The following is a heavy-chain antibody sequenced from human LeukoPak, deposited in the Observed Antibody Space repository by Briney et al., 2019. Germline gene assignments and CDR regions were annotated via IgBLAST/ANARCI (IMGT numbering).Heavy chain of an antibody. CDR1: GFTFSSYS. CDR2: ISSSSSYI. J-gene: IGHJ3*02. Sequence: PGGSLRLSCAASGFTFSSYSMNWVRQAPGKGLEWVSSISSSSSYIYYADSVKGRFTISRDNAKNSLYLQMNSLRAEDTAVYYCARDNIPYYYDSSGYSRGIAFDIWRQGTMVTVSS. CDR3: ARDNIPYYYDSSGYSRGIAFDI. V-gene: IGHV3-21*01. D-gene: IGHD3-22*01.